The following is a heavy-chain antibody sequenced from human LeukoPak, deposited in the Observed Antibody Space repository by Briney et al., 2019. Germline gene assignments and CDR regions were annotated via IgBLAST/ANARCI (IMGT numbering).Heavy chain of an antibody. D-gene: IGHD3-10*01. CDR3: AAIFGDFREFDY. CDR2: IVVVRGNR. J-gene: IGHJ4*02. V-gene: IGHV1-58*02. CDR1: AFTFTSSA. Sequence: GTSVKVSCKASAFTFTSSAIRWVRQAGEQRLEWIGWIVVVRGNRNYAQKLQERVTITRDMSTSTAYMELSSLRSEDTAVYYCAAIFGDFREFDYWGQGTLVTVSS.